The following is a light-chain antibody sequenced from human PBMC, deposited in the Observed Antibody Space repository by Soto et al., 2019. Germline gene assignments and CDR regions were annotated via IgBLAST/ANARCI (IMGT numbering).Light chain of an antibody. J-gene: IGKJ2*01. CDR3: QQYGGSPPCPRYT. Sequence: EIVLTQSPGTLSLSPGERATLSCRASQSVSISYLAWYQQKPGQAPRLLIYSTSTRATGIPDRFSGSGSGTDFTLTISRLEPEDLAMYYCQQYGGSPPCPRYTFGQGTKLEIK. V-gene: IGKV3-20*01. CDR2: STS. CDR1: QSVSISY.